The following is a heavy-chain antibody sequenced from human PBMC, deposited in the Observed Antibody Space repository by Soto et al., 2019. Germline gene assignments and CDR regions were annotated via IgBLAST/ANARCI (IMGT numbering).Heavy chain of an antibody. J-gene: IGHJ6*02. CDR2: ISSNGGST. CDR3: VKNSGDFIPYSSYGMDV. V-gene: IGHV3-64D*08. CDR1: GFTFSSYA. D-gene: IGHD4-17*01. Sequence: GGSLRLSCSASGFTFSSYAMHWVRQALGKGLEYVSAISSNGGSTYYADSVKGRFTISRDNSKNTLYLQMSSLRAEDTAVYYCVKNSGDFIPYSSYGMDVWGQGTTVTLSS.